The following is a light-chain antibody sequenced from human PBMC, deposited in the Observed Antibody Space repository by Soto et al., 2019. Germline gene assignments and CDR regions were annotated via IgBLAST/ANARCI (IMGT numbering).Light chain of an antibody. J-gene: IGLJ3*02. V-gene: IGLV1-44*01. CDR3: EAWDDSLNGPV. CDR1: TSDIGSNT. Sequence: QSVLTQSPSVSGTPGQKITISCSGSTSDIGSNTVNWYRQVPGTAPKLLIYANNQRPSGVPDRFSGSKSGTSASLAISGLQSVDEADYYCEAWDDSLNGPVFGGGTKLTVL. CDR2: ANN.